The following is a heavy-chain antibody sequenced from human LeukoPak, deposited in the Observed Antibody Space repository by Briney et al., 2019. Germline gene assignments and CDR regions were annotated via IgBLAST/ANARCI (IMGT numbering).Heavy chain of an antibody. CDR3: ASYRGVLDY. D-gene: IGHD3-10*01. CDR1: GYSISSGYY. CDR2: IYHSGST. Sequence: SETLSLTCAVSGYSISSGYYWGWIRQPPAKGLEWIGSIYHSGSTYYNPSLKSRATISVDTSKNQFSLKLSSVTAADTAVYYCASYRGVLDYWGQGTLVTVSS. J-gene: IGHJ4*02. V-gene: IGHV4-38-2*01.